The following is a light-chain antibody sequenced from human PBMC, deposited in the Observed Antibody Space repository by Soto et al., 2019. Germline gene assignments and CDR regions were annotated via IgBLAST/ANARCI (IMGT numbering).Light chain of an antibody. CDR3: QQYKNWPL. CDR1: QSVSNNY. Sequence: EIVLTQSPGTLSLSPGEGATLSCRASQSVSNNYLAWYQQKPGQAPRLLIYGASNRATGIPDRFSGSGSGTDFTLTISRLEPEDFAVYYCQQYKNWPLFGQGTRLEIK. CDR2: GAS. J-gene: IGKJ5*01. V-gene: IGKV3-20*01.